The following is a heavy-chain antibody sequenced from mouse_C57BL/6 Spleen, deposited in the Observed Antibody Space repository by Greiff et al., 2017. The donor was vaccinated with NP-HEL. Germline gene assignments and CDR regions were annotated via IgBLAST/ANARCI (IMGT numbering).Heavy chain of an antibody. Sequence: SGAELVRPGTSVKVSCKASGYAFTNYLIEWVKQRPGQGLEWIGVINPGSGGTNYNEKFKGKATLTADKSSSTAYMQLSSLTSADSAVYYCARRVGYGSSPMAYWGQGTLVTVSA. D-gene: IGHD1-1*01. J-gene: IGHJ3*01. CDR2: INPGSGGT. CDR3: ARRVGYGSSPMAY. V-gene: IGHV1-54*01. CDR1: GYAFTNYL.